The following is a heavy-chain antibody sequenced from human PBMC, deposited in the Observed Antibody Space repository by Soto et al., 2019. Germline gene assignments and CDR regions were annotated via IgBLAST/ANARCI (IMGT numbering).Heavy chain of an antibody. D-gene: IGHD2-2*01. Sequence: SVKVSCKASGGTFSSYAISWVRQAPGQGLEWMGGIIPIFGTANYAQKFQGRVTITADESTSTAYMELSSLRSEDTAVYYCARGSSTNSYYYYSGMDVWGQGTTVTVSS. CDR1: GGTFSSYA. J-gene: IGHJ6*02. CDR2: IIPIFGTA. V-gene: IGHV1-69*13. CDR3: ARGSSTNSYYYYSGMDV.